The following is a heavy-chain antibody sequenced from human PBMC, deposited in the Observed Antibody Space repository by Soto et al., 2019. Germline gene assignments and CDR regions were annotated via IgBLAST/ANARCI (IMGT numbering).Heavy chain of an antibody. J-gene: IGHJ4*02. CDR3: ARGRKPLRFLEWYFDY. CDR2: INHSGST. Sequence: SETLSLTCAVYGGSFSGYYWSLIRQPPGKGLEWIGEINHSGSTNYNPSLKSRVTISVDTSKNQFSLKLSSVTAADTAVYYCARGRKPLRFLEWYFDYWGQGTLVTVSS. D-gene: IGHD3-3*01. CDR1: GGSFSGYY. V-gene: IGHV4-34*01.